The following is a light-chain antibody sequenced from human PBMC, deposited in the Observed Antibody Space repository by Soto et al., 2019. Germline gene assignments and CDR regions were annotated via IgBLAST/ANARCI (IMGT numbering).Light chain of an antibody. J-gene: IGLJ1*01. Sequence: QSVLTQPASVSGSPGQSITISCTGTSSDVGGYNYVSWYQQHPGKAPKLMIYDVSNRPSGVSNRFSGSKSGNTASLTISGLQAEDEADYYCSSYTSSSIREGYVFGTGTKVTVL. CDR2: DVS. CDR3: SSYTSSSIREGYV. CDR1: SSDVGGYNY. V-gene: IGLV2-14*01.